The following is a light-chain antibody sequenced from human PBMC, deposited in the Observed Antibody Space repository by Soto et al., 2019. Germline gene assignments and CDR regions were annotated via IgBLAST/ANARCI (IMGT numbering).Light chain of an antibody. V-gene: IGKV3-20*01. CDR3: LQYDSSRT. Sequence: EIVLTQSPGTLSLSPGERATLSCRASQSVMSRFLAWYQQKSGQAPRLLIYGTSIRAAGIPERFSGSGSGTDFTLTISRLEPEDFAVYYCLQYDSSRTFGQGTKVE. CDR2: GTS. J-gene: IGKJ1*01. CDR1: QSVMSRF.